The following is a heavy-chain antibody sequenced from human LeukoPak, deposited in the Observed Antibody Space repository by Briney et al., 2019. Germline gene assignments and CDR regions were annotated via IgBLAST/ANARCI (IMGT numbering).Heavy chain of an antibody. J-gene: IGHJ3*01. V-gene: IGHV3-13*01. CDR2: IGIPGDT. CDR1: GFTFSGYD. CDR3: ARAHVGAGLAFDV. D-gene: IGHD1-26*01. Sequence: PGGSLRLSCVGSGFTFSGYDMHWLRQAPGKGLEWVSGIGIPGDTYYPGSVKGRFTISRENTKNSFYLQMNSLRAEDTAVYYYARAHVGAGLAFDVWGRGTMVTVSS.